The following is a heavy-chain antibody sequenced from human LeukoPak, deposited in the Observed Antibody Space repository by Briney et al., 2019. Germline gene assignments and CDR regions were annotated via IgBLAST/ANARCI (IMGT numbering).Heavy chain of an antibody. CDR2: INPSGGST. CDR3: ARGTYYYDSSGSLYYFDY. V-gene: IGHV1-46*01. Sequence: VASVKVSCKASGYTFTSYYMHWVRQAPGQGLEWMGIINPSGGSTSYAQKFQGRVTMTRDTSTSTVYMELSSLRSEDTAVYYCARGTYYYDSSGSLYYFDYWGQGTLVTVSS. CDR1: GYTFTSYY. D-gene: IGHD3-22*01. J-gene: IGHJ4*02.